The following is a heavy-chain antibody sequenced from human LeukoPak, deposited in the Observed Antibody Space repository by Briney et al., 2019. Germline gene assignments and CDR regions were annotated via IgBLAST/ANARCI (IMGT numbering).Heavy chain of an antibody. CDR3: AKAPLPANYYDSSGYYYVGTGAFDI. Sequence: PGGSLRLSCAASGFTFSSYGMHWVRQAPGKGLEWVAVISYDGSNKYYADSVKGRFTISRDNSKNTLYLQMNSLRAEDTAVYYCAKAPLPANYYDSSGYYYVGTGAFDIWGQGTMVTVSS. CDR1: GFTFSSYG. CDR2: ISYDGSNK. V-gene: IGHV3-30*18. J-gene: IGHJ3*02. D-gene: IGHD3-22*01.